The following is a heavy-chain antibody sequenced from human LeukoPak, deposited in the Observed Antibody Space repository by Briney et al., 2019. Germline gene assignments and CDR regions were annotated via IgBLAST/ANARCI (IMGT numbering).Heavy chain of an antibody. V-gene: IGHV3-9*01. CDR3: ANAIDRYYYYGMDV. CDR1: GFTFDDYA. Sequence: GGSLRLSCAASGFTFDDYAMHWVRQAPGKGLEWVSGISWNSGSIGYADSVKGRFTISRGNAKNSLYLQMNSLRAEDTALYHCANAIDRYYYYGMDVWGQGTTVTVSS. J-gene: IGHJ6*02. CDR2: ISWNSGSI.